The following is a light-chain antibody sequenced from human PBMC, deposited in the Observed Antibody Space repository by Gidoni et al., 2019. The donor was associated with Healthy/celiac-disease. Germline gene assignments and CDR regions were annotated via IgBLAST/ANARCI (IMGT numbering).Light chain of an antibody. Sequence: IQMTQSPSSLSASVGDRVTITCRASQSISSYLIWYQQKPGKAPKLLIYAASSLQSGVPSRFSGSGSGTDFTLTISSLQPEDFATYYCQQSYSTPPETFGQGTRLEIK. J-gene: IGKJ5*01. V-gene: IGKV1-39*01. CDR3: QQSYSTPPET. CDR1: QSISSY. CDR2: AAS.